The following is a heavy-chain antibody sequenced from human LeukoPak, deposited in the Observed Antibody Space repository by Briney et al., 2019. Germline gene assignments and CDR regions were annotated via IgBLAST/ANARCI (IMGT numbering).Heavy chain of an antibody. V-gene: IGHV4-39*07. Sequence: PSETLSLTCTVSGGSISSSSYYWGWIRQPPGKGLEWIGSIYYSGSTYYNPSLKSRVTMSVDTSKNQFSLKLSSVTAADTAVYYCARVQLPYSSSWYFDYWGQGTLVTVSS. CDR1: GGSISSSSYY. CDR3: ARVQLPYSSSWYFDY. J-gene: IGHJ4*02. CDR2: IYYSGST. D-gene: IGHD6-13*01.